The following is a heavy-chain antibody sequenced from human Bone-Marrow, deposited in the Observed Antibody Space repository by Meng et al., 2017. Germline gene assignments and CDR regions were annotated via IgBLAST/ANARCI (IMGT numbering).Heavy chain of an antibody. J-gene: IGHJ5*02. CDR1: GYTFTNYG. CDR2: ISAYNGNT. V-gene: IGHV1-18*01. D-gene: IGHD4-23*01. CDR3: ARDPIVGPTVVTPFHWFDP. Sequence: ASVKVSCKASGYTFTNYGISWVRQAPGQGREWMGWISAYNGNTNYAQKLQGRVTITTDTSTSTAYMELRSLRSDDTAVYYCARDPIVGPTVVTPFHWFDPWGQGTLVTVSS.